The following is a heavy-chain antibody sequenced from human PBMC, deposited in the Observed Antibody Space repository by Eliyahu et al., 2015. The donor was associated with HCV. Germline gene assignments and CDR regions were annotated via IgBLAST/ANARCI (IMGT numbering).Heavy chain of an antibody. D-gene: IGHD2-15*01. J-gene: IGHJ6*02. Sequence: TFTSYATILVRXAXGQGLEWMGGIIPXFGTANYAQKFQGRVTSTADESTSTAYMELSSLRSEDTAVYYCARDQSLGYCSGGSCYPGDYGMDVWGQGTTVTVSS. CDR3: ARDQSLGYCSGGSCYPGDYGMDV. CDR1: TFTSYA. V-gene: IGHV1-69*01. CDR2: IIPXFGTA.